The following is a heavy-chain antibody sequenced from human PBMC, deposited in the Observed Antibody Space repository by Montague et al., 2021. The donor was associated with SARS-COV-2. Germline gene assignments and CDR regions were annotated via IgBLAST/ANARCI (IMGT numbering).Heavy chain of an antibody. Sequence: SETLSLTCTVSGYSINSGYHWGWIRQPPGKGLVWIGRFYHGGSTYYNTSLRSRVTISGDTSKNQFSLKLSSVTAAATAAYYCARAAMSTVTKTDYWGQGTLVTVSS. CDR2: FYHGGST. J-gene: IGHJ4*02. CDR1: GYSINSGYH. V-gene: IGHV4-38-2*02. D-gene: IGHD4-17*01. CDR3: ARAAMSTVTKTDY.